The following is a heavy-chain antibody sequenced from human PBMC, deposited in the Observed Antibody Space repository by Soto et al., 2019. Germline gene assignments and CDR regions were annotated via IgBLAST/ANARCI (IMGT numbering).Heavy chain of an antibody. Sequence: QVQLVQSGAEVKKTGSSVKVSCKASGGTFSSYSITWVRQAPGQGLAWLGEIIPIFGTANYAQKFPGRVTITADESTSTAYMELSSLRSEDTAVYYCARDGGRHAGGIDYWGQGTLVTASS. CDR3: ARDGGRHAGGIDY. CDR2: IIPIFGTA. CDR1: GGTFSSYS. D-gene: IGHD1-26*01. V-gene: IGHV1-69*01. J-gene: IGHJ4*02.